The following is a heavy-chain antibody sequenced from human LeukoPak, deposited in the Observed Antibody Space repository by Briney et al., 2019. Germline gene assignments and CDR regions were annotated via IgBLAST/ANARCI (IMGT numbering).Heavy chain of an antibody. CDR1: GGSTTNSY. V-gene: IGHV4-4*07. CDR3: ARIFDRDV. CDR2: IHATGST. Sequence: PSETLSLTCTVPGGSTTNSYWSWIRHSAGTGMEWIGRIHATGSTNYNPSLTSRVSMSLDMPTNQFSLTLSAVTVADTATYYCARIFDRDVWGQGTLVTVSP. D-gene: IGHD3-9*01. J-gene: IGHJ3*01.